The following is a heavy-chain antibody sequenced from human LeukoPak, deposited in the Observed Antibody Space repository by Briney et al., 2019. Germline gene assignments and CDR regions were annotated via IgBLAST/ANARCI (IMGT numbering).Heavy chain of an antibody. CDR3: ARDLSDMVRGVVDY. J-gene: IGHJ4*02. Sequence: GGSLRLSCAASGFTFSSYSMNWVRQAPGKGLEWVSSISSSSSYIYYADSVKGRFIISRDNAKNSLYLQMNSLRAEDTAVYYCARDLSDMVRGVVDYWGQGTLVTVSS. CDR1: GFTFSSYS. V-gene: IGHV3-21*01. D-gene: IGHD3-10*01. CDR2: ISSSSSYI.